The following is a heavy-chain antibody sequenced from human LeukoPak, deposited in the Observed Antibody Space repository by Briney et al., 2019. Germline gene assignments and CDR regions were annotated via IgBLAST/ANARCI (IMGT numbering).Heavy chain of an antibody. J-gene: IGHJ5*02. D-gene: IGHD6-6*01. CDR1: GGSISSHY. CDR3: ARRVEYSSSLHWFDP. Sequence: SETLSLTCTVSGGSISSHYWSWIRQPPGEGLEWIGYIYYSGSTNYNPSLKSRVTISVDTSKNQFSLKLSSVTAAGTAVYYCARRVEYSSSLHWFDPWGQGTLVTVSS. V-gene: IGHV4-59*11. CDR2: IYYSGST.